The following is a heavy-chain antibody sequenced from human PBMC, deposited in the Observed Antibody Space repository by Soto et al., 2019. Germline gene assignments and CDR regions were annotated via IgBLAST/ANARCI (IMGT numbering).Heavy chain of an antibody. D-gene: IGHD6-19*01. J-gene: IGHJ4*02. V-gene: IGHV3-48*02. CDR2: ISTSGATR. Sequence: EVQLVESGGGLVQPGGSLRLSCVASGFMFSTDTMNWVRQAPGKGLEWVAHISTSGATRYYADSVKGRFTISRDNAKTSLYLQMDSLGNEDTAVYYCARFFGSGFDYWGQGTLVTVSS. CDR3: ARFFGSGFDY. CDR1: GFMFSTDT.